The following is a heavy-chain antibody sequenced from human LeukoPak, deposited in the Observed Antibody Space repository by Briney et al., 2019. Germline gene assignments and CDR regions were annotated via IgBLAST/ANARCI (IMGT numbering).Heavy chain of an antibody. Sequence: SETLSLTCTVSGGSISSYYWSWNRQPPGKGLEWIGYIYYSGSTNYNPSLRSRVTMSVDTSKKQFSLKLSSVTAADTAVYYCARVRGSSGSYEYYHYMDVWGKGTTVTISS. CDR1: GGSISSYY. CDR2: IYYSGST. CDR3: ARVRGSSGSYEYYHYMDV. J-gene: IGHJ6*03. V-gene: IGHV4-59*12. D-gene: IGHD1-26*01.